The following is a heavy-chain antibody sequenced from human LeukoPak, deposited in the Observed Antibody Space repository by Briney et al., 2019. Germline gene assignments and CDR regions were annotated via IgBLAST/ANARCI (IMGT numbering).Heavy chain of an antibody. V-gene: IGHV1-69*13. Sequence: SVKVSCKASGGTFSSYAISWVRQAPGQGLEWMGGIIPIFSTANYAQKFQGRVTITADESTSTAYMEPSSLRSEDTAVYYCARGGYSGYDYFDYWGQGTLVTVSS. CDR1: GGTFSSYA. CDR3: ARGGYSGYDYFDY. J-gene: IGHJ4*02. CDR2: IIPIFSTA. D-gene: IGHD5-12*01.